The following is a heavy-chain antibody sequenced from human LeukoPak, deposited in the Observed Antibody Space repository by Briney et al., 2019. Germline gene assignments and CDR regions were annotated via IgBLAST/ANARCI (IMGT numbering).Heavy chain of an antibody. CDR2: INHSGST. V-gene: IGHV4-34*01. J-gene: IGHJ5*02. CDR1: GGSFSGYY. Sequence: SETLSLTCAVYGGSFSGYYWNWIRQPPGKGLEWIGEINHSGSTNYNPSLKSRVTISVDTSKNQFSLKMRSVTAADTAVYYCARGGDYGARYNWFDPWGQGTLVTVFS. D-gene: IGHD4-17*01. CDR3: ARGGDYGARYNWFDP.